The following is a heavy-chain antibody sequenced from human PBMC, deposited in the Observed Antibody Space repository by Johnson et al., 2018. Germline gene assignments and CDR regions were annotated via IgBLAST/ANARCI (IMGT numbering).Heavy chain of an antibody. J-gene: IGHJ1*01. V-gene: IGHV4-61*02. D-gene: IGHD6-19*01. Sequence: QVQLQESGPGLVKXAQTLSLXGTVSGGSISSGSHYWSWIRQPAGKGLEWIGRINPSGSTNYNPSLKSRVTMSLDTSKNQFSLKLSSVTAADTAVYYCARGSYSSGWYEYFQIWGQGTLVTVSS. CDR1: GGSISSGSHY. CDR2: INPSGST. CDR3: ARGSYSSGWYEYFQI.